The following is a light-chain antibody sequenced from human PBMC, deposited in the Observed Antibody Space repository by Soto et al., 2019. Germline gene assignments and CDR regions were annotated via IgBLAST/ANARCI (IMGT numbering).Light chain of an antibody. Sequence: SALTQPASVSGSPGQSITISCTGTSSDVGAYNYVSWYQQHPGRAPKLMIYDVSNRPSGVPNRFSGSKSGNTAFLIISGLQAEDEADYYCNSCTSSNTYVFGTGTKLTVL. J-gene: IGLJ1*01. V-gene: IGLV2-14*01. CDR2: DVS. CDR1: SSDVGAYNY. CDR3: NSCTSSNTYV.